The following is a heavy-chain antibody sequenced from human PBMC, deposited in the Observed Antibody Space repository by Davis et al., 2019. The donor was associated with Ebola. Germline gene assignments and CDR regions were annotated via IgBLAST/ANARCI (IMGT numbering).Heavy chain of an antibody. CDR2: INNDGSIT. CDR3: ARGWLRGGMDV. V-gene: IGHV3-74*01. D-gene: IGHD5-18*01. Sequence: GESLKISCAASGFTFSSSWMHWVRQAPGKGLVWVSLINNDGSITTYADSVKGRFTISRDNAKNTLYLQMNSLRAEDTAVYYCARGWLRGGMDVWGEGTTVTV. J-gene: IGHJ6*02. CDR1: GFTFSSSW.